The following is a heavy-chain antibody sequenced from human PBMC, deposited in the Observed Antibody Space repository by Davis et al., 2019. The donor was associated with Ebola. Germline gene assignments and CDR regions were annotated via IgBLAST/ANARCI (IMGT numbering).Heavy chain of an antibody. J-gene: IGHJ6*02. V-gene: IGHV4-59*01. CDR1: GGSISNYY. Sequence: MPSETLSPTCTVSGGSISNYYWSWIRQPPGKGLEWIGYIHYSGSTKYNPSLKSRVAISVDTSKNQFSLKLSSVTTADTAVYYCASTRVYYDYTNFGMDVWGQGTTVTVSS. CDR2: IHYSGST. CDR3: ASTRVYYDYTNFGMDV. D-gene: IGHD3-16*01.